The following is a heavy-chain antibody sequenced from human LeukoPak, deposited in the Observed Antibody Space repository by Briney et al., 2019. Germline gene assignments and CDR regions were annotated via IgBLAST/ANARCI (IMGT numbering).Heavy chain of an antibody. Sequence: PGRSLRLSCAASGFTFDDYAMHWVRQAPGKGLEWVSGISWNSGSIGYADSVKGRFTISRDNAKNSLYLQMNSLRAEDTAVYYCARDGYCSSTSCYGFDYWGQGTLVTVSS. CDR1: GFTFDDYA. CDR2: ISWNSGSI. CDR3: ARDGYCSSTSCYGFDY. D-gene: IGHD2-2*01. J-gene: IGHJ4*02. V-gene: IGHV3-9*01.